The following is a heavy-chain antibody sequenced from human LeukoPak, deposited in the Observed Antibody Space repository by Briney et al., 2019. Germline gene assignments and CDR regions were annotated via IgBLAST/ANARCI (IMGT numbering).Heavy chain of an antibody. J-gene: IGHJ3*02. CDR2: ISGSGGST. D-gene: IGHD6-19*01. CDR3: AKVYWGPGYSSGWPSDAFDI. Sequence: GGSLRLSCAASGFTFSSYAMSWVRQAPGKGLEWVSAISGSGGSTYYADSVKGRFTISRDNSKNTLYLQMNSLRAEDTAVYYCAKVYWGPGYSSGWPSDAFDIWGQGTMVTVSS. V-gene: IGHV3-23*01. CDR1: GFTFSSYA.